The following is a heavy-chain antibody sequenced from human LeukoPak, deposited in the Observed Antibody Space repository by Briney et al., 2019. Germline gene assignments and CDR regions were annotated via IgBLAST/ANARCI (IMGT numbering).Heavy chain of an antibody. J-gene: IGHJ4*02. Sequence: ASVKVSCKASGYTFTSYAMHWVRQAPGQGLEWMGWINAGNGNTRYSQKFQGRVTITRDTSASTAYMELSSLRSEDTAVYYCAREHSSSNWGLDYWGQGTLVTVSS. CDR3: AREHSSSNWGLDY. CDR2: INAGNGNT. V-gene: IGHV1-3*01. CDR1: GYTFTSYA. D-gene: IGHD7-27*01.